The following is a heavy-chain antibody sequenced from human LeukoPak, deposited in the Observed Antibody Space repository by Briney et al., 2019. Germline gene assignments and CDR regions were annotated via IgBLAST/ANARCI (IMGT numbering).Heavy chain of an antibody. CDR2: INPNSGGT. D-gene: IGHD6-13*01. Sequence: ASVKVSCKASGYTFTSYDINWVRQAPGQGLEWMGWINPNSGGTNYAQKFQGWVTMTRDTSISTAYMELSRLRSDDTAVYYCARDSGYSSSWYGGAIDYWGQGTLVTVSS. J-gene: IGHJ4*02. CDR3: ARDSGYSSSWYGGAIDY. CDR1: GYTFTSYD. V-gene: IGHV1-2*04.